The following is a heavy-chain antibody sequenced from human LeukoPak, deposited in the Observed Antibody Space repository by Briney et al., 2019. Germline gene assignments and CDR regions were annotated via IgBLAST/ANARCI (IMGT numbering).Heavy chain of an antibody. CDR2: VHYSGST. D-gene: IGHD2-2*01. V-gene: IGHV4-39*01. CDR3: ARPAPEYCSVTSCWGT. CDR1: GGAVSTTSHY. J-gene: IGHJ5*02. Sequence: SETLSLTCTVSGGAVSTTSHYWGWIRQAPGKGPELIGSVHYSGSTSYKSSLKSRVTLSVDTSKNQFSLKLRSVTAADTAVYYCARPAPEYCSVTSCWGTWGQGTLVTVAS.